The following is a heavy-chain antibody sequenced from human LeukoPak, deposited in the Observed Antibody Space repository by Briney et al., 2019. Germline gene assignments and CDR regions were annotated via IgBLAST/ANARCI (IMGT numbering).Heavy chain of an antibody. Sequence: PGGSLRLSCAASGFTFSSYAMSWVRQALGKGLEWVSAISGSGGSTYYADSVKGRFTISRDNSKNTLYLQMNSLRAEDTAVYYCAKDNLLTFGGVIVTDYWGQGTLVTVSS. V-gene: IGHV3-23*01. CDR3: AKDNLLTFGGVIVTDY. J-gene: IGHJ4*02. CDR1: GFTFSSYA. D-gene: IGHD3-16*02. CDR2: ISGSGGST.